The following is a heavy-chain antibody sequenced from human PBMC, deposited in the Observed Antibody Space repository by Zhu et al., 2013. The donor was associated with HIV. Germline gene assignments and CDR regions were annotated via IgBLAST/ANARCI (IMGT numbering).Heavy chain of an antibody. J-gene: IGHJ4*02. CDR2: ISAYNGDT. CDR1: GYTFSAYG. Sequence: QVQLVQSGAEAKKPGASVKVSCKASGYTFSAYGISWVRQAPGQGLEWMGWISAYNGDTNYAQKFQGRVTMTTDISTSTGYMELRSLRSDDTAVYYCARDGCTSNNCYQPDYWGQGTLVTVSS. D-gene: IGHD2-2*01. V-gene: IGHV1-18*04. CDR3: ARDGCTSNNCYQPDY.